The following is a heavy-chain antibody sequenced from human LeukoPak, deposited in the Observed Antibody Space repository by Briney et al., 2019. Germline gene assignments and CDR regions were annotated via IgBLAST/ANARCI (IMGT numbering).Heavy chain of an antibody. CDR3: ARSKGGSYGP. D-gene: IGHD1-26*01. V-gene: IGHV4-59*01. Sequence: PSGTLSLTCTASGSSITSYYWNWIRQPPGKGLEWVGYIYNSGSTNYNPSLKSRVTISVDTSKNQFSLKLSSVTAADTAVYYCARSKGGSYGPWGQGTLVTVSS. J-gene: IGHJ5*02. CDR2: IYNSGST. CDR1: GSSITSYY.